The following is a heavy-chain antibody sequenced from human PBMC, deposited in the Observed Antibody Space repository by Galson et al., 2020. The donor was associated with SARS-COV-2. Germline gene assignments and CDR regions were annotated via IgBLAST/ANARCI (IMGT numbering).Heavy chain of an antibody. J-gene: IGHJ4*02. Sequence: GGSLRLSCAASGFTFSSYGMHWVRQAPGKGLEWVAVISYDGSNKYYADSVKGRFTISRDNSKNTLYLQMNSLRAEDTAVYYCATPKYYYDSSGFGGFDYWGQGTLVTVSS. CDR2: ISYDGSNK. D-gene: IGHD3-22*01. CDR1: GFTFSSYG. CDR3: ATPKYYYDSSGFGGFDY. V-gene: IGHV3-30*03.